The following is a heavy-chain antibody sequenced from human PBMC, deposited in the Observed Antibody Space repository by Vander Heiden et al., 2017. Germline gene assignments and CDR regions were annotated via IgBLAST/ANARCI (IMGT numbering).Heavy chain of an antibody. Sequence: EEQLVESGGGLVQPGVSLRLSCAASGISFSDNHMDWVRQAPGKGLEWVARIRNKARSYSTEYAESVKGRFMISRDDSKNSVFLQMNSLKPEDTAVYFCARDSNNFSWDYWGRGTLVTVSS. CDR3: ARDSNNFSWDY. D-gene: IGHD1-20*01. CDR1: GISFSDNH. J-gene: IGHJ4*02. V-gene: IGHV3-72*01. CDR2: IRNKARSYST.